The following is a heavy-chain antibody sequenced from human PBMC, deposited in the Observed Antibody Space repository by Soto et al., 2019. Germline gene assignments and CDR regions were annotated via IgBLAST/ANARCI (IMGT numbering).Heavy chain of an antibody. CDR2: VSAGGANT. Sequence: AGGSLRLSCAASGFSFNSYAMSWVRQAPGRGLEWVSTVSAGGANTAYADPVKGRFTISRDNSKNTLYLQMNSLRGDDTAFYYCAKERYCSATSCYGGFDIWGQGTVVTVSS. J-gene: IGHJ3*02. CDR1: GFSFNSYA. V-gene: IGHV3-23*01. D-gene: IGHD2-2*01. CDR3: AKERYCSATSCYGGFDI.